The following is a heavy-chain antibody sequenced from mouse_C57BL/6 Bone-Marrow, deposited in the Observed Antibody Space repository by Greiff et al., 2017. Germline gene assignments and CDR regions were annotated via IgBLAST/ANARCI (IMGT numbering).Heavy chain of an antibody. V-gene: IGHV5-6*02. D-gene: IGHD2-4*01. CDR2: ISSGGSYT. CDR3: ARLGITTGFDY. Sequence: DVMLVESGGDLVKPGGSLKLSCAASGFTFSSYGLSWVRQTPDKRLECVATISSGGSYTYYPDSVKGRFTISRDNAKNTLYLQMSSLKYEDTAMYYCARLGITTGFDYWVQGTTLTVAS. CDR1: GFTFSSYG. J-gene: IGHJ2*01.